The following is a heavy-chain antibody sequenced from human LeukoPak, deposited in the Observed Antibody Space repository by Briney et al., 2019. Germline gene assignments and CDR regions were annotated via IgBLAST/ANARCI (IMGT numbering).Heavy chain of an antibody. V-gene: IGHV4-59*08. CDR2: IYYSGST. J-gene: IGHJ4*02. CDR3: ARAVSGRFDY. Sequence: PSETLSLTCTVSGGSISSNYWSWIRQPPGKGLEWIGDIYYSGSTNYNPSLKSRVTISVDTSKNQFSLKLSSVTAADTAVYYCARAVSGRFDYWGQGTLVTVSS. CDR1: GGSISSNY. D-gene: IGHD6-19*01.